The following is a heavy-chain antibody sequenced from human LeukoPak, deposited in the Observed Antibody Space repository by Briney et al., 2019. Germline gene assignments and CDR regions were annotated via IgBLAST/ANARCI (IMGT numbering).Heavy chain of an antibody. D-gene: IGHD1-26*01. Sequence: GESLRLSCEASGFTFSKYAMSWVRQAPGKGLEWVSSVSGSSDIIDYADSVKGRFTISRDNSKNTVYLQMYSLRVEDTAVYFCARGRQLWEYWGQGTLVTVSS. CDR1: GFTFSKYA. V-gene: IGHV3-23*01. J-gene: IGHJ4*02. CDR2: VSGSSDII. CDR3: ARGRQLWEY.